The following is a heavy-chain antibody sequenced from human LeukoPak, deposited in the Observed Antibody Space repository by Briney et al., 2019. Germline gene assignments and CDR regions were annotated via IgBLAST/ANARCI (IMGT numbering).Heavy chain of an antibody. CDR2: ISYDGNNK. CDR1: GFNFRSY. CDR3: AKDHGGGFSGYGPFDY. V-gene: IGHV3-30*18. J-gene: IGHJ4*02. Sequence: SGGSLRLSCAASGFNFRSYMHWVRQAPGKGLEWVAVISYDGNNKYYGESVKGRFTISRDNSKTTLSLQMNSLRPEDTAVYYCAKDHGGGFSGYGPFDYWGQGTLVTASS. D-gene: IGHD5-12*01.